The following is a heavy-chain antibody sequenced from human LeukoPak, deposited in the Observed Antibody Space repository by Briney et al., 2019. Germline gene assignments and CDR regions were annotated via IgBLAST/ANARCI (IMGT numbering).Heavy chain of an antibody. CDR2: INPDGRRA. CDR3: VREVEVVPTDIGVYYYYFLDV. D-gene: IGHD5-12*01. Sequence: GGSLRLSCAPSLCSFSTNLRRFVRQAPGKGLVWVSRINPDGRRADYATSVKGRFTISRDNAKNTLYLQANNLRAEDTAVYYCVREVEVVPTDIGVYYYYFLDVWGKGTPVTVSS. J-gene: IGHJ6*03. V-gene: IGHV3-74*01. CDR1: LCSFSTNL.